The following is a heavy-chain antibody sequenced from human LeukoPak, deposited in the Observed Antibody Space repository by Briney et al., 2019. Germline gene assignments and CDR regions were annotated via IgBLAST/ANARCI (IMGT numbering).Heavy chain of an antibody. CDR3: ARQPRKYVLLWFGESPAYYFDY. CDR2: IYYSGST. V-gene: IGHV4-59*08. D-gene: IGHD3-10*01. J-gene: IGHJ4*02. Sequence: SETLSLTCTVSGGSISSYYWSWIRQPPGKGLEWIGYIYYSGSTNYNPSLKSRVTISVDTSKNQFSLKLSSVTAADTAVYYCARQPRKYVLLWFGESPAYYFDYWGQGTLVTVSS. CDR1: GGSISSYY.